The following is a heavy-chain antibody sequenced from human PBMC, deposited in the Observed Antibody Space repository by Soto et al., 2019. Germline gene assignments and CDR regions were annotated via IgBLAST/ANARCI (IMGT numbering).Heavy chain of an antibody. CDR1: GFTFSAYA. J-gene: IGHJ4*02. Sequence: EVQLLESGGGVVQPGGSLRLSCAASGFTFSAYAMTWVRQAPGKGLEWVSVISGSAGATYYADSVKGRFTISRDNSKNTLYRQMNSLRAEDTAVYYWAGQDYSTTWYLNYWGQGTLVTVSS. CDR2: ISGSAGAT. D-gene: IGHD6-13*01. CDR3: AGQDYSTTWYLNY. V-gene: IGHV3-23*01.